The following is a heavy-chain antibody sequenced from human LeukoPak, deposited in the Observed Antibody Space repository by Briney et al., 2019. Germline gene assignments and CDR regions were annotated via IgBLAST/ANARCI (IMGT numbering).Heavy chain of an antibody. D-gene: IGHD2-2*01. CDR2: IKSKTDGGTT. Sequence: TPGGSLRLSCAASGFTVSSNYMSWVRQAPGKGLEWVGRIKSKTDGGTTDYAAPVKGRSTISRDDSKNTLYLQMNSLKTEDTAVYYCTTGRDIVVDWGQGTLVTVSS. CDR1: GFTVSSNY. J-gene: IGHJ4*02. V-gene: IGHV3-15*01. CDR3: TTGRDIVVD.